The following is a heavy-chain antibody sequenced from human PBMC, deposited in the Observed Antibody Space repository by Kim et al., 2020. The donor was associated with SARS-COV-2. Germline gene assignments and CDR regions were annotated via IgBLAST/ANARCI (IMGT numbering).Heavy chain of an antibody. V-gene: IGHV4-34*01. CDR3: AREEPPEDCSGGSCWGNWFDP. CDR1: GGSFSGYY. D-gene: IGHD2-15*01. J-gene: IGHJ5*02. Sequence: SETLSLTCAVYGGSFSGYYWSWIRQPPGKGLEWIGQINHSGSTNYNPSPKSRVTISVDTSKNQFSLKLSSVTAADTAVYYCAREEPPEDCSGGSCWGNWFDPWGQGTLVTVSS. CDR2: INHSGST.